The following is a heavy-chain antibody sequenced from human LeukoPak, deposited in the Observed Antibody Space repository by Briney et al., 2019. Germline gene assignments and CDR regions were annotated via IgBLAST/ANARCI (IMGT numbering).Heavy chain of an antibody. CDR3: ATLPGLGY. Sequence: SETLSLTCTVSGGSISSSSYYWGWIRQPPGKGLEWIGSIYYSGSTYYNPSLKSRVTISVDTSKNQFPLKLSSVTAADTAVYYCATLPGLGYWGQGTLVTVSS. V-gene: IGHV4-39*01. J-gene: IGHJ4*02. CDR2: IYYSGST. D-gene: IGHD6-19*01. CDR1: GGSISSSSYY.